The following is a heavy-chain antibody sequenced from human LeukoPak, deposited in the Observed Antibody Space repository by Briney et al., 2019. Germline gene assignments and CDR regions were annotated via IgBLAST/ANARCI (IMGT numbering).Heavy chain of an antibody. Sequence: SVEVSCKASGGTLNTHIFTWVRQAPGQGLEWMGKTTPIIDVSKYAQKFQGRLTITADKSTATVYMELSGLKSEDTAVYYCARVNLRGSQYNWFDPWGQGTLVTVSS. CDR1: GGTLNTHI. CDR3: ARVNLRGSQYNWFDP. V-gene: IGHV1-69*02. J-gene: IGHJ5*02. CDR2: TTPIIDVS. D-gene: IGHD1-1*01.